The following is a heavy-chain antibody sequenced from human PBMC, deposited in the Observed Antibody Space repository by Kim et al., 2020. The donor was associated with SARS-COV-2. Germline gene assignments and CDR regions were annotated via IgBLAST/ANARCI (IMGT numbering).Heavy chain of an antibody. J-gene: IGHJ4*02. CDR3: ARGTNYYDSSGYYPFADY. V-gene: IGHV3-53*01. Sequence: GGSLRLSCAASGFTVSSNYMSWVRQAPGKGLEWVSVIYSGGSTYYADSVKGRFTISRDNSKNTLYLQMNSLRAEDTAVYYCARGTNYYDSSGYYPFADYWGQGTLVTVSS. CDR2: IYSGGST. CDR1: GFTVSSNY. D-gene: IGHD3-22*01.